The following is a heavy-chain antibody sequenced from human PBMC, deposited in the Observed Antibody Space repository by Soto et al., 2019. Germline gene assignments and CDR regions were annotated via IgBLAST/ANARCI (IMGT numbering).Heavy chain of an antibody. CDR2: ISTYNGNT. CDR1: GYTFTNYG. CDR3: ARGGYNHGYGRYYYYGIDV. D-gene: IGHD5-18*01. J-gene: IGHJ6*02. V-gene: IGHV1-18*01. Sequence: QVQLVQSGAEVKKPGASVRVSCKASGYTFTNYGINWVRQAPGQGLEWMGWISTYNGNTNYAQNLQCGVTMTTDTSTSTAYMELRSLRSDDTAVYYCARGGYNHGYGRYYYYGIDVWGQGTTVTVSS.